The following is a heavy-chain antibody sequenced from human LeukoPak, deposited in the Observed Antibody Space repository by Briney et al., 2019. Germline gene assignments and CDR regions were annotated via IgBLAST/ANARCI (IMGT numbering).Heavy chain of an antibody. CDR1: GDSISSSNW. J-gene: IGHJ5*02. D-gene: IGHD2-15*01. CDR2: VYHSGTT. Sequence: PSGTLSLTCAVSGDSISSSNWWWSWVRQPPGKRLEWIGEVYHSGTTNYNPSLKSRVTISIDKSKNQFSLRLNSVTAADTAVYYCARVPHNCSGDRCYSRWFAPWGQGTLVIVSS. V-gene: IGHV4-4*02. CDR3: ARVPHNCSGDRCYSRWFAP.